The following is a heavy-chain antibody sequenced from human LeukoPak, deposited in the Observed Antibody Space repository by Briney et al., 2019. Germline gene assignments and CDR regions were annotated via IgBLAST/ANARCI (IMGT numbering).Heavy chain of an antibody. J-gene: IGHJ4*02. V-gene: IGHV1-18*01. Sequence: ASVRVSCKASGYTFTNYHITWFRQAPGQGLEWVGWIAVHNGDTLYPQKFQGRVTVTTDTSTNTAYMELRSLTSDDTAVYYCARDINGGEDYWGQGTLVTVSS. CDR2: IAVHNGDT. D-gene: IGHD3-16*01. CDR3: ARDINGGEDY. CDR1: GYTFTNYH.